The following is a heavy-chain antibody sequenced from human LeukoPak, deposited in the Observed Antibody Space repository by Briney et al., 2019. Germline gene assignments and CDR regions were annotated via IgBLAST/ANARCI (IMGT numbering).Heavy chain of an antibody. CDR1: GGTFSSYT. V-gene: IGHV1-69*02. CDR2: IIPILGIA. J-gene: IGHJ6*03. D-gene: IGHD2-2*01. CDR3: ASDPVRYCSSTSCYQKGHYYYYYMDV. Sequence: SVKVSCKASGGTFSSYTISWVRQAPGQGLEWMGRIIPILGIANYAQKFQGRVTITADKSTSTAYMELSSLRSEDTAVYYCASDPVRYCSSTSCYQKGHYYYYYMDVWGEGTTVTVSS.